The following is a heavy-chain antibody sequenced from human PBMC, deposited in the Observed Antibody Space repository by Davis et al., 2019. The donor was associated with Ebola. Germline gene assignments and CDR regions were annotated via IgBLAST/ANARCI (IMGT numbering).Heavy chain of an antibody. CDR3: ARDEQQIRPAFDI. Sequence: SVKVSCKASGYTFTSYGISWVRQAPGQGLEWMGRIIPILGIANYAQKFQGRVTITADKSTSTAYMELSSLRSEDTAVYYCARDEQQIRPAFDIWGQGTEVTVSS. D-gene: IGHD6-13*01. CDR1: GYTFTSYG. V-gene: IGHV1-69*04. CDR2: IIPILGIA. J-gene: IGHJ3*02.